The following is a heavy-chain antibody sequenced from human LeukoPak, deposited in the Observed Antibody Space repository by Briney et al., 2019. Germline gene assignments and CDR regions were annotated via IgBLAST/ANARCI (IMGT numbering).Heavy chain of an antibody. V-gene: IGHV3-21*01. J-gene: IGHJ6*03. Sequence: PGGSLRLSCAASGFSFSSYNMNWVRQTPGKGLERVSSITSSSTYTFYADSVKGRFTISRDNARDSLYLQMNSLRAEDTAVYYCARDPYSGTYGDTYYYYMDVWGKATTVTISS. D-gene: IGHD1-26*01. CDR2: ITSSSTYT. CDR1: GFSFSSYN. CDR3: ARDPYSGTYGDTYYYYMDV.